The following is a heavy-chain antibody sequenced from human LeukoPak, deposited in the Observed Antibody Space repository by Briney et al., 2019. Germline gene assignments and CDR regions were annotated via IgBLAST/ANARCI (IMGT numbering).Heavy chain of an antibody. CDR2: IIPILGIA. D-gene: IGHD3-22*01. V-gene: IGHV1-69*04. CDR3: ARDSLFYDSSGYYLDNWFDP. CDR1: GYTFTSYD. J-gene: IGHJ5*02. Sequence: SVKVSCKASGYTFTSYDINWVRQAPGQGLEWMGRIIPILGIANYAQKFQGRVTITADKSTSTAYMELSSLRSEDTAVYYCARDSLFYDSSGYYLDNWFDPWGQGTLVTVSS.